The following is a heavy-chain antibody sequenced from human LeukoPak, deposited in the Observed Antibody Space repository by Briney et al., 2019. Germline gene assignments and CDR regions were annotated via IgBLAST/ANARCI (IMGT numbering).Heavy chain of an antibody. J-gene: IGHJ4*02. D-gene: IGHD5-12*01. Sequence: GGSLRLSCAAAGFSFSTYRMTWVRQAPGKGLEWVSSIGEIGGGGSSATYADSVRGRFTISRDDSESTLFLQMNSLRAEDTAVYYCVRRLSAVFGYGFDFWGQGTLVSVSS. CDR1: GFSFSTYR. V-gene: IGHV3-23*01. CDR2: IGEIGGGGSSA. CDR3: VRRLSAVFGYGFDF.